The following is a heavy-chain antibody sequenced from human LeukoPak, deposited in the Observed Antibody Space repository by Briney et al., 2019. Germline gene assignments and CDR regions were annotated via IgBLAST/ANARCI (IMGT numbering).Heavy chain of an antibody. CDR2: IYWDDDK. J-gene: IGHJ4*02. CDR3: ASQGGFVESWGYFDY. D-gene: IGHD3-10*01. V-gene: IGHV2-5*02. Sequence: ESGPTLVQPTQALTLTCTFSGFSLSTSGVGVGWIRQPPGKALEWLALIYWDDDKRYSPSLKSRLTITKDTSKNQVVLTMTNMDPVDTATYYCASQGGFVESWGYFDYWGQGTLVTVSS. CDR1: GFSLSTSGVG.